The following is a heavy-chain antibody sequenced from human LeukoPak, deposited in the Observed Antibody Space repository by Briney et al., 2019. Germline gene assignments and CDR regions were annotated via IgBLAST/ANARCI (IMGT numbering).Heavy chain of an antibody. CDR2: INPNSGGT. J-gene: IGHJ4*02. CDR3: ARASYYYDSSGYPRYYFDY. D-gene: IGHD3-22*01. Sequence: ASVKVSCKASGYTFTDYYMHWVRQAPGQGLEWMGWINPNSGGTNYAQKSQGRVTMTRDTSISTAYMELSRLRSDDTAVYYCARASYYYDSSGYPRYYFDYWGQGTLVTVSS. CDR1: GYTFTDYY. V-gene: IGHV1-2*02.